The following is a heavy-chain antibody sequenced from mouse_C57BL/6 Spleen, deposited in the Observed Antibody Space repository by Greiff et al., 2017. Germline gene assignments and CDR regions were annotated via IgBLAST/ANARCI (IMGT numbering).Heavy chain of an antibody. CDR1: GYTFTSYW. CDR2: IYPSDSET. CDR3: ARSTPVVATDY. Sequence: QVQLQQPGAELVRPGSSVKLSCKASGYTFTSYWMEWVKQRLGQGLEWIGNIYPSDSETHYHQKFKDKATLTVDKSSSTAYMQLSSLTSEDSAVYYCARSTPVVATDYWGQGTTHTVTS. J-gene: IGHJ2*01. V-gene: IGHV1-61*01. D-gene: IGHD1-1*01.